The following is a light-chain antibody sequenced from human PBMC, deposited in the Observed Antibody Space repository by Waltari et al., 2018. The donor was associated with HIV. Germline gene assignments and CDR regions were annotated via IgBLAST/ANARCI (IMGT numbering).Light chain of an antibody. J-gene: IGLJ2*01. CDR3: QSYDNNDVI. V-gene: IGLV6-57*01. CDR1: SGNIATNY. Sequence: FVLTQPHSVSESPGKTVTISCTRNSGNIATNYVQWYQQRPGSSPTTVIYEDNQRPSGVPDRFSCSSDSSSNSAALTISGLETDDEADYYCQSYDNNDVIFGGGTRLTVL. CDR2: EDN.